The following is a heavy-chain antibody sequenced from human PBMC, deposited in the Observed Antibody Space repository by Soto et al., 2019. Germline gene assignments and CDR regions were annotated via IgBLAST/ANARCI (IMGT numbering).Heavy chain of an antibody. D-gene: IGHD1-20*01. V-gene: IGHV3-30-3*01. CDR1: GFTFSSYA. CDR3: ASGPGDWYNWNRIRYYYYYGMDV. Sequence: QVQLVESGGGVVQPGRSLRLSCAASGFTFSSYAMRWVRQAPGKGLEWVAVISYDGSNKYYADSVKGRFTISRDNYKNTLYLQMNSLRAEDTAVYYYASGPGDWYNWNRIRYYYYYGMDVWGQGTTVTVSS. J-gene: IGHJ6*02. CDR2: ISYDGSNK.